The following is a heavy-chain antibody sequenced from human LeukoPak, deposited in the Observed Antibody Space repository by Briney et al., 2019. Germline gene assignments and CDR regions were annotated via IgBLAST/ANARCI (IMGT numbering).Heavy chain of an antibody. D-gene: IGHD6-6*01. CDR2: IIPTFGTA. Sequence: ASVKVSCKASGGTFSSYAISWVRQAPGQGLEWMGGIIPTFGTANYAQKFQGRVTITTDESTSTAYMELSSLRSEDTAVYYCARSRPYSSSWFDYWGQGTLVTVSS. J-gene: IGHJ4*02. CDR1: GGTFSSYA. V-gene: IGHV1-69*05. CDR3: ARSRPYSSSWFDY.